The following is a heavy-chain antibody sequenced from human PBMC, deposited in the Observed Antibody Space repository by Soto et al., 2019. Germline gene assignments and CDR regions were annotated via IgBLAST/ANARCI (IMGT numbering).Heavy chain of an antibody. V-gene: IGHV3-33*01. Sequence: GGSLRLSCAASGFTFSSYGMHWVRQAPGKGLEWVAVIWYDGSNKYYADSVKGRFTISRDNSKNTLYLQMNSLRAEDTAVYYCAADDDYGDYDFDYWGQGTLVTVSS. CDR2: IWYDGSNK. CDR3: AADDDYGDYDFDY. CDR1: GFTFSSYG. J-gene: IGHJ4*02. D-gene: IGHD4-17*01.